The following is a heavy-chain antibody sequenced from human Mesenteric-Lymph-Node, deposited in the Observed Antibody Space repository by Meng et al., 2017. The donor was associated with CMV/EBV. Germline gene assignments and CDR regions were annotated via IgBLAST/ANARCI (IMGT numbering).Heavy chain of an antibody. V-gene: IGHV1-46*01. Sequence: ASVKVSCKASGYSFTNYYMHWVRQVPGQGFEWMGIIDRSGTTSNYAQKFQGRLTLTRDTSTSTVYMELSSLTSDDTAVYFCARDNLDSSGLYDYWGQGTLVTVSS. CDR2: IDRSGTTS. J-gene: IGHJ4*02. D-gene: IGHD3-22*01. CDR1: GYSFTNYY. CDR3: ARDNLDSSGLYDY.